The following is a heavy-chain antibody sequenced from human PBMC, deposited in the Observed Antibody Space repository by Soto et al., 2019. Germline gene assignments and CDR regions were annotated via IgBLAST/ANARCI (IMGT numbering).Heavy chain of an antibody. CDR3: ARQIYDSDTGPNFQYYFDS. Sequence: GQSLKIACKGYGYSFAGYWITWVRQKPGKGLEWMGRIDPSDSQTYYSPSFRGHVTISATKSITTVFLQWSSLRASDTAMYYCARQIYDSDTGPNFQYYFDSWGQGTPVTVSS. CDR1: GYSFAGYW. V-gene: IGHV5-10-1*01. J-gene: IGHJ4*02. CDR2: IDPSDSQT. D-gene: IGHD3-22*01.